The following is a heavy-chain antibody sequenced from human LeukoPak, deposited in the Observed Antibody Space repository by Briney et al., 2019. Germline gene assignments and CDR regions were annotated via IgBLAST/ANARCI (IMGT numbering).Heavy chain of an antibody. V-gene: IGHV3-21*01. D-gene: IGHD6-19*01. CDR3: ARDHDSGWLKNDNYFDY. CDR1: GFTFSSYS. CDR2: ISSSSSYI. J-gene: IGHJ4*02. Sequence: GGSLRLSCAASGFTFSSYSMNWVRQAPGKGLEWVSSISSSSSYIYYADSMKGRLTISRDNAKNSLYLKMNSLRAEDTAVYYCARDHDSGWLKNDNYFDYWGQGALVPVSS.